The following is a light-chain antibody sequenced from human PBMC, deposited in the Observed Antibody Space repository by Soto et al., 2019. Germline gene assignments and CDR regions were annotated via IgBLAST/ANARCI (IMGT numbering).Light chain of an antibody. CDR1: SSNIGSNT. CDR2: SNN. CDR3: AAWDDSLNGWV. Sequence: QSVLTQPPSASGTPGQRVTISCSGSSSNIGSNTVNWYQHLPGTAPKVLIYSNNHRPSGVPDRFSGSKSGTSASLAIFGLQSADEAAYFCAAWDDSLNGWVFGGGTKVTVL. V-gene: IGLV1-44*01. J-gene: IGLJ3*02.